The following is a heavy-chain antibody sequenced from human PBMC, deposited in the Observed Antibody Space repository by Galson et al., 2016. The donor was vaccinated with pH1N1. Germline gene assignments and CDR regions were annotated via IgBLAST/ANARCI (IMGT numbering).Heavy chain of an antibody. CDR2: IDPSDGTT. CDR3: TRRYYFDY. J-gene: IGHJ4*02. Sequence: SVKVSCKASGYSVTRYYIHWVRQAPGQGLEWMGIIDPSDGTTTYSQKFKGRLSLTRDTSTNSVDMELRNLRPDDSAIYFCTRRYYFDYWGQGTLVTVSS. CDR1: GYSVTRYY. V-gene: IGHV1-46*01.